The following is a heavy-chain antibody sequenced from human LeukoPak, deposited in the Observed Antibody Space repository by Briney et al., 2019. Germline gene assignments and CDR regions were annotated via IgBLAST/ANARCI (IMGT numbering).Heavy chain of an antibody. V-gene: IGHV1-2*02. CDR3: ARDRKVRGVTTQTYFDY. J-gene: IGHJ4*02. D-gene: IGHD3-10*01. CDR2: INPNSGGT. CDR1: GYTFTGYY. Sequence: ASVKVSCKASGYTFTGYYMHWVRQAPGQGLEWMGWINPNSGGTNYAQKFQGRVTMTRDTSISTAYMELSRLRSDDTAVYYCARDRKVRGVTTQTYFDYWGQGTLVTVSS.